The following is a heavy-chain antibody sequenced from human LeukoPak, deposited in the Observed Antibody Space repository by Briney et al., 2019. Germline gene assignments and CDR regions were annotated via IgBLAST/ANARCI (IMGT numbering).Heavy chain of an antibody. CDR1: GFIFSHYG. Sequence: GGSLRLSCAASGFIFSHYGMHWVRQAPGKGLEWVAVIQNDASTENFADSAKGRFTISRDNSKNTVFLQMNSLRVEDTAVYYCARELSQIVWGGLDYGGQGTLVSVSS. CDR3: ARELSQIVWGGLDY. V-gene: IGHV3-33*02. D-gene: IGHD2-21*01. CDR2: IQNDASTE. J-gene: IGHJ4*02.